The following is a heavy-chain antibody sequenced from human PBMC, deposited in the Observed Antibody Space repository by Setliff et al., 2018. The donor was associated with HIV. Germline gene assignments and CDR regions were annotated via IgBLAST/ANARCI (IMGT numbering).Heavy chain of an antibody. CDR2: IYPDDSAT. V-gene: IGHV5-51*01. D-gene: IGHD3-9*01. J-gene: IGHJ5*01. CDR3: AKHGFERKSPYNWFDS. CDR1: GYSFSDNW. Sequence: PGESLTISCKGFGYSFSDNWIGWVRQKPGKGLEWMGIIYPDDSATRYSPSFQGRVTISADKSINTAYMRWRSLRASDTAMYFCAKHGFERKSPYNWFDSWGQGTLVTVSS.